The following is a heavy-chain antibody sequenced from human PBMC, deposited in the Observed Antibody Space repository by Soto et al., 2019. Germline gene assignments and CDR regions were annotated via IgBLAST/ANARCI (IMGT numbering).Heavy chain of an antibody. J-gene: IGHJ5*02. CDR1: GGTFSSYA. V-gene: IGHV1-69*01. CDR2: IIPIFGTA. Sequence: QVQLVQSGAEVKKPGSSVKVSCKASGGTFSSYAISWVRQAPGQGLEWMGGIIPIFGTANYAQKFQGRVTITADECGGTVWRGVSSLGSEVTGVDCGVRGGGTFGGVIVAEDWFDPWGQGTLVTVSS. CDR3: VRGGGTFGGVIVAEDWFDP. D-gene: IGHD3-16*02.